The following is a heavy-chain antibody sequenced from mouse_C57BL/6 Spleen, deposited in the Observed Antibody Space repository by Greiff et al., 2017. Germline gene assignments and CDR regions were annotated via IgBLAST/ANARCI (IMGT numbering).Heavy chain of an antibody. CDR3: ARRIYYDYDGWFAY. J-gene: IGHJ3*01. Sequence: VQLQQSGPELVKPGASVKISCKASGYSFTGYYMNWVKQSPEKSLEWIGEINPSTGGTTYNQKFKAKATLTVDKSSSTAYMQLKSLTSEDSAVYYCARRIYYDYDGWFAYWGQGTLVTVSA. V-gene: IGHV1-42*01. CDR2: INPSTGGT. CDR1: GYSFTGYY. D-gene: IGHD2-4*01.